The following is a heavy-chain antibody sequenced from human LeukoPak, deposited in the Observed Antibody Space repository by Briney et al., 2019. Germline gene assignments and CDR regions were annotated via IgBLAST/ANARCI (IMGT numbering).Heavy chain of an antibody. Sequence: ASVKVSCKVSGYTITELSMHWVRQAPGKGLEWMGGFDPEDGETIYAQKFEGRDTMTEDTSTDTAYMELSSLRSEDTAVYYCARDHRLTTMVRGVITHLSGWFDPWGQGTLVTVSS. CDR1: GYTITELS. V-gene: IGHV1-24*01. J-gene: IGHJ5*02. CDR3: ARDHRLTTMVRGVITHLSGWFDP. CDR2: FDPEDGET. D-gene: IGHD3-10*01.